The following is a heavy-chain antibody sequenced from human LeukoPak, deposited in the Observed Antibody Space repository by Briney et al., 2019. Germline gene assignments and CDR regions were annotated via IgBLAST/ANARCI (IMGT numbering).Heavy chain of an antibody. CDR1: GYSISSGYY. V-gene: IGHV4-38-2*02. J-gene: IGHJ4*02. Sequence: SETLSLTCTVSGYSISSGYYWGWIRQPPGKGLEWIGRIYTSGSTNYNPSLKSRVTISVDTSKNQFSLKLSSVTAADTAVYYCARAPALDYWGQGTLVTVSS. CDR2: IYTSGST. CDR3: ARAPALDY.